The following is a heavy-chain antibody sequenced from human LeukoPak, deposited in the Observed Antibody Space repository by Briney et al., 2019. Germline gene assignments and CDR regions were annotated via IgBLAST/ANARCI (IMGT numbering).Heavy chain of an antibody. J-gene: IGHJ4*02. D-gene: IGHD6-13*01. CDR2: IYYGRSA. CDR1: GGSISSQTYY. CDR3: ARGDPYSGAAAGTYFDY. Sequence: DPSETLSLTCTVSGGSISSQTYYWTWIRQPPGKGLEWIGSIYYGRSAYYNPSLKNRVTISVDTSKNQLSLKMSSVTAANTAVYYCARGDPYSGAAAGTYFDYWGQGTLVTVSS. V-gene: IGHV4-39*07.